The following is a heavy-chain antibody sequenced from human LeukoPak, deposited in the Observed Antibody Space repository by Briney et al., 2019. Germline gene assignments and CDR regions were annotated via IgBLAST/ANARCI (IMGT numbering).Heavy chain of an antibody. J-gene: IGHJ4*02. CDR3: ARDAYSSGFFFDY. CDR2: IYYSGST. Sequence: SETLSLTCTVSGGSISSYYWSWIRQPPGKGLEWNGYIYYSGSTNYNPSLKSRVTISVDTSKNQFSLKLSSVTAADTAVYYCARDAYSSGFFFDYWGQGTLVTVSS. V-gene: IGHV4-59*01. D-gene: IGHD6-19*01. CDR1: GGSISSYY.